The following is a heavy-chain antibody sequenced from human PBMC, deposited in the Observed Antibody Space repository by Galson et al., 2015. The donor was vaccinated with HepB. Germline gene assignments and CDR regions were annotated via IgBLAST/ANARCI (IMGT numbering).Heavy chain of an antibody. CDR2: ISYDGSNE. J-gene: IGHJ5*02. CDR3: AKSHSPSWHNWFDP. Sequence: SLRLSCAASGFTLRHYGMHWVRQTPGKGLEWVAAISYDGSNEYIADSLRGRFTISRDNSKNTLYLQMNSLRPEDTALYYCAKSHSPSWHNWFDPWGQGTLVTVSS. CDR1: GFTLRHYG. V-gene: IGHV3-30*18. D-gene: IGHD2-2*01.